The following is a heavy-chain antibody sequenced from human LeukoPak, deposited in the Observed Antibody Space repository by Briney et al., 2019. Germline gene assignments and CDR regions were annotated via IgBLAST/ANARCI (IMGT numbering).Heavy chain of an antibody. J-gene: IGHJ3*02. V-gene: IGHV3-30*02. CDR2: IRYDGTNK. CDR3: ARLAMIVVVTDAFDI. Sequence: PGGSLRLSCAASGFTFRSYGMHWVRQAPGKGLEWVAIIRYDGTNKYYADSVKGRFTISRDNSKNTLYLQMNSLRAEDTAVYYCARLAMIVVVTDAFDIWGQGTMVTVSS. D-gene: IGHD3-22*01. CDR1: GFTFRSYG.